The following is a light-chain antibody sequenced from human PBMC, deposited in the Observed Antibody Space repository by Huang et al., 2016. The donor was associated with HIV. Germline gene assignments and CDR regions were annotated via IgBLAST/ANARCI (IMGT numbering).Light chain of an antibody. J-gene: IGKJ5*01. CDR2: AAA. V-gene: IGKV1-39*01. CDR3: QQSYSALSS. CDR1: QSISTY. Sequence: IQMTQSPTSLSASVGDRVSITCRASQSISTYLKWYQQKPGKAPKLLISAAASRHSGLPSRFSGSWSGTDFTLTIKGLHLDDFATYYCQQSYSALSSFGPGTRL.